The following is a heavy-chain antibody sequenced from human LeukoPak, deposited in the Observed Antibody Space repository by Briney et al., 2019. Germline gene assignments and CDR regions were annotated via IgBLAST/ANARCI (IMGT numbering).Heavy chain of an antibody. CDR2: ISYDGSNK. J-gene: IGHJ4*02. CDR1: GFTFNSFG. CDR3: ATDHGFHYGAYFDY. Sequence: GGSLRLSCAASGFTFNSFGTHWVRQAPGKGLEWVAVISYDGSNKYSADSVKGRFTISRDNSKNTLYLQMNSLRPEDTAVYYCATDHGFHYGAYFDYWGQGTLVTVSS. V-gene: IGHV3-30*03. D-gene: IGHD4-17*01.